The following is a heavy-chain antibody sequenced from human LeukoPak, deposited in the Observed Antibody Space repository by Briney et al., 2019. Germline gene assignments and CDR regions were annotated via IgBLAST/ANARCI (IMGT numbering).Heavy chain of an antibody. J-gene: IGHJ6*03. CDR2: IYSTGST. CDR1: GGSISSYY. Sequence: SETLSLTCTVSGGSISSYYWNWIRQPAGKGLEWIGRIYSTGSTNYNPSLQSRVTMSLDTSNNQLSLALSFMTAADTAVYYCARAVRGSSWYAEDYYLMDVWGKGTTVTVSS. D-gene: IGHD6-13*01. CDR3: ARAVRGSSWYAEDYYLMDV. V-gene: IGHV4-4*07.